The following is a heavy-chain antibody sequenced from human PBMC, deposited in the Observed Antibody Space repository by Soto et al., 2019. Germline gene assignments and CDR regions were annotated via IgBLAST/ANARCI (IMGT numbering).Heavy chain of an antibody. CDR3: ARGSTIVRGAPSWFDP. D-gene: IGHD3-10*01. J-gene: IGHJ5*02. V-gene: IGHV1-69*02. Sequence: QVQLVQSGAEVTKPGSSVKVSCKASGGTFSRYTINCVRQAPGQGLEWMGRIIPIAAIANYTQKFQGRVTSTVDKSSTTAYMGRSSLRSDDTAVYYCARGSTIVRGAPSWFDPWGQGTLVTVSS. CDR2: IIPIAAIA. CDR1: GGTFSRYT.